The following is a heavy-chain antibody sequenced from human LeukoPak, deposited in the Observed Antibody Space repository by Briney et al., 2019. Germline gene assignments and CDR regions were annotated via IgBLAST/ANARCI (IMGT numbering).Heavy chain of an antibody. CDR3: VRHTTSGWYQVVY. Sequence: SETLSLTCTVSGGSISNYFWSWIRQPPGKGLEWIGYITYSGSTDHNPSLKSQVTISVDASKNQFSLKLTSVAAADTAVYYCVRHTTSGWYQVVYWGQGTLVTVSS. D-gene: IGHD6-19*01. J-gene: IGHJ4*02. CDR2: ITYSGST. V-gene: IGHV4-59*01. CDR1: GGSISNYF.